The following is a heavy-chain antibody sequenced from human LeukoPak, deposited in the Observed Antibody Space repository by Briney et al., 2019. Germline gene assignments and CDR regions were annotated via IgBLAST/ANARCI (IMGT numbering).Heavy chain of an antibody. D-gene: IGHD2-21*02. V-gene: IGHV4-39*01. CDR2: IYYSGST. Sequence: SETLSLTCTVSGVSVSCSVYYWGWIRQPPGKDLEWIGSIYYSGSTYYNPSLKSRLTMSVDTSKNQFSLKLSSVTASDTAVYYCARHGGDVTHYYHMDVWGKGTTVTVSS. CDR1: GVSVSCSVYY. CDR3: ARHGGDVTHYYHMDV. J-gene: IGHJ6*03.